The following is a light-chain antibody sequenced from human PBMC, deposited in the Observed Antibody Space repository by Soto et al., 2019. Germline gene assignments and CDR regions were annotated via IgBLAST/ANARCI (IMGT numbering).Light chain of an antibody. CDR1: SSDVGGYNY. V-gene: IGLV2-14*01. Sequence: QSALTQPASVSGSPGQSITISCTGTSSDVGGYNYVSWYQQHPVKAPKLMIYEVSNRPSGVSNRFSGSKSGNTASLTISWLQAEAEADYYCSSYTSSSTLVVFGGGTKLTVL. J-gene: IGLJ2*01. CDR2: EVS. CDR3: SSYTSSSTLVV.